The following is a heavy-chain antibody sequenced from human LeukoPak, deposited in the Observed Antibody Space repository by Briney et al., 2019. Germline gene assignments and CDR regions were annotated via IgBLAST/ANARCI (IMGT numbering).Heavy chain of an antibody. J-gene: IGHJ4*02. CDR3: ARPRRDGYNYFDY. D-gene: IGHD5-24*01. Sequence: GGSLRLSCAASGFTFSSYSMNWVRQAPGKGLEWVSSISSSSSYIYYADSVKGRFTISRDNAKNSLYLQMNSLRAEDTAVYYCARPRRDGYNYFDYWGQGTLVTVSS. CDR1: GFTFSSYS. CDR2: ISSSSSYI. V-gene: IGHV3-21*01.